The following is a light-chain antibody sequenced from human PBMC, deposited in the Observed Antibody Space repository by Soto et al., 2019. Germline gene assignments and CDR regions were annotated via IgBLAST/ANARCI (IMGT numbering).Light chain of an antibody. V-gene: IGKV1-17*01. Sequence: DIQMTQSPSSLSASVGDRVTITCRASQGISNLLGWFQHKPGKAPKRLIYAASSLQGGVPSRFSGSGSGTEFTLTITGLQPEDFADYYCLQHNAYPYTFGQGTKLEIK. CDR1: QGISNL. J-gene: IGKJ2*01. CDR3: LQHNAYPYT. CDR2: AAS.